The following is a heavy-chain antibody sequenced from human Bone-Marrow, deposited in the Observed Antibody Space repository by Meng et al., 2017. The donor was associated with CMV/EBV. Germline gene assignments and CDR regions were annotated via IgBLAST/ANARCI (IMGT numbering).Heavy chain of an antibody. V-gene: IGHV4-39*01. CDR1: GGSISSSSYY. Sequence: SETLSLTCTVSGGSISSSSYYWGWIRQPLGKGLEWIGSIYYSGSTYYNPSLKSRVTISVDTSKNQFSLKLSSVTAADTAVYYCARRGVEVNFDYWGQGTLVTVSS. CDR3: ARRGVEVNFDY. J-gene: IGHJ4*02. D-gene: IGHD5-24*01. CDR2: IYYSGST.